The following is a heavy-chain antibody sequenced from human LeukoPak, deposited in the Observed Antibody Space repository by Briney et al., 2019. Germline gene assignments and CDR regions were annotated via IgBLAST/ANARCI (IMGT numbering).Heavy chain of an antibody. CDR1: GGTFSSYA. D-gene: IGHD3-3*01. J-gene: IGHJ4*02. Sequence: GASVKVSCKASGGTFSSYAISWVRQAPGQGLEWMGRIIPILGIANYAQKFQGRVTITADKSTSTAYMELSSLRSEDTAVYYCASSTIFGVVISYFDYWGQGTLVTVSS. V-gene: IGHV1-69*04. CDR2: IIPILGIA. CDR3: ASSTIFGVVISYFDY.